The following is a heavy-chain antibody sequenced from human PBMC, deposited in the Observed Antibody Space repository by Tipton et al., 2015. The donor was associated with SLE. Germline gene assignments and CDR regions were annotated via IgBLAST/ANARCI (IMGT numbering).Heavy chain of an antibody. D-gene: IGHD3-16*01. CDR2: IYSNGST. Sequence: TLSLTCSVSGDSLRSNTYYWGWIRQPPGKGLEWVGTIYSNGSTSSNPSLRSRVTIPVDTSNNQFSLKMRSVTAADTAVYYCARSDGGYWGQGTLVTVSS. V-gene: IGHV4-39*01. CDR3: ARSDGGY. J-gene: IGHJ4*02. CDR1: GDSLRSNTYY.